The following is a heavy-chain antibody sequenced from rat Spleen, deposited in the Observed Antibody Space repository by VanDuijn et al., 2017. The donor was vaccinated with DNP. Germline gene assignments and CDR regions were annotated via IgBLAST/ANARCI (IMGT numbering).Heavy chain of an antibody. V-gene: IGHV5-7*01. J-gene: IGHJ2*01. CDR1: GFTFSDYN. Sequence: EVQLVESGGGLVQPGRSLKLSCAASGFTFSDYNMAWVRQTPKKGLEWVATISYDGSNTNYRDSVQGRVTISRDNAETTLYLQMDSLRSEDTATYYCARPDYWGQGVMVTVSS. CDR3: ARPDY. CDR2: ISYDGSNT.